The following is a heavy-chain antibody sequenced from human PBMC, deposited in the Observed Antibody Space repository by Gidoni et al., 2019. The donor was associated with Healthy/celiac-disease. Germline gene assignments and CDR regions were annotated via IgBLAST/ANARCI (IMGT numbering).Heavy chain of an antibody. CDR3: ARETPVVGN. V-gene: IGHV4-59*01. CDR1: GGSISSYY. D-gene: IGHD2-21*01. CDR2: IYYSGST. J-gene: IGHJ4*02. Sequence: QVQLQESSPGLMKPSETLSLPCTGSGGSISSYYWSWIRQPPGKGLEWIGYIYYSGSTNSNPSLKSRVTISVDTSKNQFSLKLSSVTAADTAVYYCARETPVVGNWGQGTLVTVSS.